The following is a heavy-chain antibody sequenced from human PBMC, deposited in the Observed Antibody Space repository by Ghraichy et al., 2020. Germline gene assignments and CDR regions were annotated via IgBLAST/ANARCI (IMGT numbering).Heavy chain of an antibody. CDR3: ARMRWGHTTVINPYFDY. CDR2: IYYSGTT. CDR1: GGSINSGGYY. D-gene: IGHD4-17*01. Sequence: SETLSLTCTVSGGSINSGGYYWSWIRRHPGKGLEWIGYIYYSGTTYYNPSLKSRVTISVDTSKNQFSLKLTSVTAADTAVYYCARMRWGHTTVINPYFDYWGQGTLVTVSS. V-gene: IGHV4-31*03. J-gene: IGHJ4*02.